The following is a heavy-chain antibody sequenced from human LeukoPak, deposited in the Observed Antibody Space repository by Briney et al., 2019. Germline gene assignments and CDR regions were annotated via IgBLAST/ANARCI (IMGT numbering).Heavy chain of an antibody. V-gene: IGHV1-18*01. Sequence: ASVKVSCKASGGTFSSYGISWVRQAPGQGLEWMGWISAYNGNTNYAQKLQGRVTMTTDTSTSTAYMELRSLRSDDTAVYYCARGRYGDYSGSVDYWGQGTLVTVSS. CDR1: GGTFSSYG. CDR2: ISAYNGNT. CDR3: ARGRYGDYSGSVDY. D-gene: IGHD4-17*01. J-gene: IGHJ4*02.